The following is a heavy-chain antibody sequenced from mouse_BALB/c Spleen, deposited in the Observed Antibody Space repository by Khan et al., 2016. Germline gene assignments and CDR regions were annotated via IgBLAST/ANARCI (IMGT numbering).Heavy chain of an antibody. CDR2: IYPGSGST. D-gene: IGHD3-3*01. CDR3: AKGLGAMDY. V-gene: IGHV1-81*01. Sequence: QVQLQQSGPELVKPGASVKMSCKASGYTFTDYVISWVKQRTGQGLEWIGEIYPGSGSTYYNEKFKGRATLTADKSSNKVFLQLSSLTSSDSSVFFCAKGLGAMDYWGQGTSVTVCS. J-gene: IGHJ4*01. CDR1: GYTFTDYV.